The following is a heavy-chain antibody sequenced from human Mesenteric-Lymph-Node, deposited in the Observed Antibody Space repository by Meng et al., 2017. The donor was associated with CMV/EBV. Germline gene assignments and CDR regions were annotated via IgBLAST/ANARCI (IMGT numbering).Heavy chain of an antibody. CDR1: GYTFPGYY. D-gene: IGHD6-6*01. V-gene: IGHV1-2*02. CDR2: INPNSGGT. J-gene: IGHJ6*02. Sequence: GESLKVSCKTSGYTFPGYYIYWVRQAPGQGLEWMGWINPNSGGTNYAQKFQGRVTMTRDTSISTAYMELSRLRSDDTAVYYCAKDQRRQLVLHYYYGMDVWGQGTTVTVSS. CDR3: AKDQRRQLVLHYYYGMDV.